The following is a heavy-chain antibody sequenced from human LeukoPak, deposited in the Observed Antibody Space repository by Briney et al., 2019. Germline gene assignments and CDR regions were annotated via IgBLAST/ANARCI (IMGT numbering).Heavy chain of an antibody. CDR2: ISPILGIA. CDR1: GGTFSSYA. D-gene: IGHD4-17*01. J-gene: IGHJ5*02. CDR3: ARSGVGGYGDLRFDP. V-gene: IGHV1-69*04. Sequence: SVKVSCKASGGTFSSYAISWVRQAPGQGLEWMGRISPILGIANYAQKFQGRVTITADKSTSTAYMELSSLRSEDTAVYYCARSGVGGYGDLRFDPWGQGTLVTVSS.